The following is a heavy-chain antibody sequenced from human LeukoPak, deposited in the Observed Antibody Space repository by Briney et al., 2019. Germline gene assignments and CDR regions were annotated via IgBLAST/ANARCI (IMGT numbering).Heavy chain of an antibody. CDR2: IYYSGST. Sequence: ASETLSLTCTVSGGSISSYYWSWIRQPPGKGLEWIGYIYYSGSTNYNPSLKSRVTISVDTSKNQFSLKLSSVTAADTAVYYCARATWLPVGLYYYDSSGYYYYFDSWGQGTLVPVSS. J-gene: IGHJ4*02. CDR1: GGSISSYY. V-gene: IGHV4-59*01. CDR3: ARATWLPVGLYYYDSSGYYYYFDS. D-gene: IGHD3-22*01.